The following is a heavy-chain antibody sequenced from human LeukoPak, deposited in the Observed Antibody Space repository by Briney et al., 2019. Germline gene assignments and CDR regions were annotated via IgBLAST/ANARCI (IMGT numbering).Heavy chain of an antibody. Sequence: ASVKVSCKASGYTFTGYHIHWVRQAPGQGPEWMAWINPNSGGTKYAQKFQGRVTMTRDTSISTAYMEMSRLTSDDTAVYYCVKGWDSSGYYAFDIWGQGTMVTVSS. V-gene: IGHV1-2*02. D-gene: IGHD3-22*01. CDR2: INPNSGGT. CDR3: VKGWDSSGYYAFDI. CDR1: GYTFTGYH. J-gene: IGHJ3*02.